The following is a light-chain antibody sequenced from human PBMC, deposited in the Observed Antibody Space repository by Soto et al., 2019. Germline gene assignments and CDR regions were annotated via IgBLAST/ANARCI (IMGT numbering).Light chain of an antibody. V-gene: IGKV3-20*01. J-gene: IGKJ1*01. Sequence: EIVLTQSPGTLSLSPGERATLSCRASQSVSDRYLAWYQQKPGQAPSLLIYDTSTRATGVADRFSGSGSGTDFALTISRVEPEDFAIYFCQQYGSSPGTFGQGTKVEI. CDR2: DTS. CDR3: QQYGSSPGT. CDR1: QSVSDRY.